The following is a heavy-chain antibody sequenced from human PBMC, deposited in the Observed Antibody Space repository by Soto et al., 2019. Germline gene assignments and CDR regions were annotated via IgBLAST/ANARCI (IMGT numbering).Heavy chain of an antibody. V-gene: IGHV3-13*04. D-gene: IGHD5-12*01. CDR3: ARADSGYAHGYYYYGMDV. Sequence: GGSLRLSCAASGFTFSSYDMHWVRPATGKGLEWVSAIGTAGDTYYPGSVKGRFTISRDNAKNSLYLQMNSRRAEDTAVYYCARADSGYAHGYYYYGMDVWGQGTTVTVSS. J-gene: IGHJ6*02. CDR1: GFTFSSYD. CDR2: IGTAGDT.